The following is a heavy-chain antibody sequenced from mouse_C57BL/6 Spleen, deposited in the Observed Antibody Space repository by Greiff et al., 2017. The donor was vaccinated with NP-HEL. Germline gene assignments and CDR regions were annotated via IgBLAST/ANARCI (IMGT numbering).Heavy chain of an antibody. Sequence: QVQLQQSGPELVKPGASVKISCKASGYAFSSSWMNWVRKRPGKGLEWIGRIYPGDGDTNYNGKFKGKATLTADKSSSTAYMQLSSLTSEDSAVYFCAREGDYRVAYWGQGTLVTVSA. J-gene: IGHJ3*01. V-gene: IGHV1-82*01. CDR1: GYAFSSSW. CDR2: IYPGDGDT. CDR3: AREGDYRVAY. D-gene: IGHD2-14*01.